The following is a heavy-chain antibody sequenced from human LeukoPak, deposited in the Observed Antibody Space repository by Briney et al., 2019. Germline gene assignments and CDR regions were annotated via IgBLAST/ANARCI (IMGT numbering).Heavy chain of an antibody. J-gene: IGHJ5*02. D-gene: IGHD6-13*01. CDR2: IYYTGST. CDR1: GDSISSYY. V-gene: IGHV4-59*01. CDR3: ASSSWYGNWFDP. Sequence: SETLSLTCTVSGDSISSYYWSWIRQPPGKGLEWIGYIYYTGSTNYNPSLKSRVTISVDTSKNQFSLKLSSVTAADTAVYYCASSSWYGNWFDPWGQGTLVTVSS.